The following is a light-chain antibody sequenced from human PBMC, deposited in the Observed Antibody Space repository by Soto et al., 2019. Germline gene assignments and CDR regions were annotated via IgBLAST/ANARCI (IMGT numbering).Light chain of an antibody. CDR1: SSDVGGYNS. CDR2: EVS. V-gene: IGLV2-14*01. J-gene: IGLJ1*01. Sequence: QSALTQPASVSGSPGQSITISCTGTSSDVGGYNSVSWYQQHPGKAPKLMIYEVSNRPSGVSNRSSGSTSGNTASPTISGLQAEDEADYYCSSYTSSSTYVFGTGTKVTVL. CDR3: SSYTSSSTYV.